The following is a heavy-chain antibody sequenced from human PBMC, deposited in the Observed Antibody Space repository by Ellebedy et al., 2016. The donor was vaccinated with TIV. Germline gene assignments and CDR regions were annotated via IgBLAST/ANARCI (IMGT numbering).Heavy chain of an antibody. Sequence: GESLKISXAASGFTFSSYAMHWVRQAPGKGLEWVAVISYDGSNKYYADSVKGRFTISRDNSKNTLYLQMNSLRAEDTAVYYCAKDPGGIAVAVVGNWGQGTLVTVSS. V-gene: IGHV3-30*04. D-gene: IGHD6-19*01. J-gene: IGHJ4*02. CDR3: AKDPGGIAVAVVGN. CDR1: GFTFSSYA. CDR2: ISYDGSNK.